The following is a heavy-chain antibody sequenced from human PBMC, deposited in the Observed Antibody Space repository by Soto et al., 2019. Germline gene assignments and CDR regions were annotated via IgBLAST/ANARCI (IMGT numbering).Heavy chain of an antibody. Sequence: QVQLQESGPGLVKPSETLSLPCSVSCGSISRYYWSWIGQPAGQGLDWIVRIYTGGSTNYNPSLMSRVPMSEDTSNNQFSMKLSSVTAADTAVDYCAREVPYYYDSSAYDFDYLVQGTLVTVSS. CDR2: IYTGGST. D-gene: IGHD3-22*01. CDR1: CGSISRYY. V-gene: IGHV4-4*07. CDR3: AREVPYYYDSSAYDFDY. J-gene: IGHJ4*02.